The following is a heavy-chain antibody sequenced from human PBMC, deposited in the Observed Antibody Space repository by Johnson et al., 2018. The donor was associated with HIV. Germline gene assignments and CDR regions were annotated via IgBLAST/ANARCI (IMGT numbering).Heavy chain of an antibody. CDR1: GFTFDDYA. CDR3: IKETGANSAFDI. CDR2: ISNSGGAT. Sequence: VLLVESGGGLVQPGRSLRLSCAASGFTFDDYAMHWVRQAPGKGLEWVSAISNSGGATHYADSVKGRFRISRDNSKDTVYLQVNSLRGEDTALYYCIKETGANSAFDIWGQGTTVTVSS. J-gene: IGHJ3*02. V-gene: IGHV3-9*01. D-gene: IGHD1-7*01.